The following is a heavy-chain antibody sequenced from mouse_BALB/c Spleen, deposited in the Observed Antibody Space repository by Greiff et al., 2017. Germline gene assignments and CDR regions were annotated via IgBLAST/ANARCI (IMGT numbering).Heavy chain of an antibody. CDR2: ISYSGST. V-gene: IGHV3-2*02. Sequence: EVKLQESGPGLVKPSQSLSLTCTVTGYSITSDYAWNWIRQFPGNKLEWMGYISYSGSTSYNPSLKSRISITRDTSKNQFFLQLNSVTTEDTATYYCAREGGYPYAMDYWGQGTSVTVSS. J-gene: IGHJ4*01. CDR1: GYSITSDYA. D-gene: IGHD2-2*01. CDR3: AREGGYPYAMDY.